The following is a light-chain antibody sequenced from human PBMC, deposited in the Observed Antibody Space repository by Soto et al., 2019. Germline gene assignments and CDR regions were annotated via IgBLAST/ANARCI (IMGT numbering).Light chain of an antibody. V-gene: IGKV3-11*01. CDR1: QSVDNY. CDR2: DTS. CDR3: QQRSSWPRFA. Sequence: ILLTQSPSTLSLSPGERATLSCGASQSVDNYLAWYQQKPGQAPRLLIYDTSNRATGIPARFSGSGSGTDFTLTISSLEPEDFAVYYCQQRSSWPRFAFGPGTKVDIK. J-gene: IGKJ3*01.